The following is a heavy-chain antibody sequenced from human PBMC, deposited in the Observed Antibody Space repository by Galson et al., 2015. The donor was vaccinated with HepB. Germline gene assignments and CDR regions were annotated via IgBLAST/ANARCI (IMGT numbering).Heavy chain of an antibody. CDR2: ISSSSSTI. V-gene: IGHV3-48*01. Sequence: SLRLSCAASGFTFSSYSMNWVRQAPGKGLEWVSYISSSSSTIYYADSVKGRFTISRDNAKNSLYLQMNSLRAEDTAVYYCARAGTYYYDSSGSRRSFDYWGQGTLVTVSS. J-gene: IGHJ4*02. CDR3: ARAGTYYYDSSGSRRSFDY. D-gene: IGHD3-22*01. CDR1: GFTFSSYS.